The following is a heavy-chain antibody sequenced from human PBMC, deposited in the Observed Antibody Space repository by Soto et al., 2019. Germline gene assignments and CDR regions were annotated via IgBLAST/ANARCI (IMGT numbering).Heavy chain of an antibody. V-gene: IGHV3-23*01. CDR2: ISGGGETT. Sequence: EVQLLESGGGLVQPGGSLRLSCAASGFTFSSYAMWWVRQALGKGLECVSAISGGGETTYYADVVKGRFTISRDNSKNTLYLQMNSMRAEDTAVYYCAVNSVSCSYYYDYWGQGTLVTVSS. CDR3: AVNSVSCSYYYDY. D-gene: IGHD2-15*01. J-gene: IGHJ4*02. CDR1: GFTFSSYA.